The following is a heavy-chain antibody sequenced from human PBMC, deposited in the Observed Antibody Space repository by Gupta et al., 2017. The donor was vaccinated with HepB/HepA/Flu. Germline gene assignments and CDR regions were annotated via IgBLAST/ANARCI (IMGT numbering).Heavy chain of an antibody. J-gene: IGHJ4*02. Sequence: EVQLLESGGTLVQPGGSLRLSCAASGFTFSGYAMSWVRQASGKGLQWVSSISGGGRSTYYADSVKGRFTLSRDNSKNTLYLQMNSLRAEDTALYYCAKGKQWELPLDYWGQGTLVTVSS. CDR1: GFTFSGYA. CDR2: ISGGGRST. CDR3: AKGKQWELPLDY. D-gene: IGHD1-26*01. V-gene: IGHV3-23*01.